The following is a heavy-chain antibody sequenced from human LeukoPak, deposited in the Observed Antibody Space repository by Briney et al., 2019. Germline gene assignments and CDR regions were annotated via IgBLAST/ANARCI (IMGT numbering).Heavy chain of an antibody. D-gene: IGHD3-16*01. CDR1: GGSISSGSYY. J-gene: IGHJ6*03. Sequence: TASETLSLTCTVSGGSISSGSYYWSWIRQPAGKGLEWIGRIYTSGSTNYNPSLKSRVTISVDTSKNQFSLKLSSVTAADTAVYHCARVIPGGLWAEYYMDVWGKGTTVTISS. CDR3: ARVIPGGLWAEYYMDV. V-gene: IGHV4-61*02. CDR2: IYTSGST.